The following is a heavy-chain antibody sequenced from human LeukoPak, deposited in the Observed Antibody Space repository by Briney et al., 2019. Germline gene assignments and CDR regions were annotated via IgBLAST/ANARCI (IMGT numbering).Heavy chain of an antibody. D-gene: IGHD6-19*01. CDR1: GGSMSNYY. V-gene: IGHV4-59*12. J-gene: IGHJ4*02. CDR3: ARGQGRIAVAGRIDY. CDR2: IYHSGST. Sequence: SETLSLTCTVSGGSMSNYYWSWIRQPPGRGLEWIGSIYHSGSTNYNPSLKSRVTISVDTSKNQFSLKLSSVTAADTAVYYCARGQGRIAVAGRIDYWGQGTLVTVSS.